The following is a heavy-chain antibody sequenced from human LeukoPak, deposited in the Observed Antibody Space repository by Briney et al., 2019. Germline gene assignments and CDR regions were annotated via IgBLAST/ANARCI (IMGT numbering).Heavy chain of an antibody. CDR2: IYNSGST. J-gene: IGHJ3*02. Sequence: PSETLSLTCTVSGYSISSGYYWGWIRQPPGKGLEWIGSIYNSGSTYYNPSLKSRVTISVDTSKNQFSLKLSSVTAADTAVYYCARARVGAIPVHAFDIWGQGTMVTVSS. CDR1: GYSISSGYY. D-gene: IGHD1-26*01. V-gene: IGHV4-38-2*02. CDR3: ARARVGAIPVHAFDI.